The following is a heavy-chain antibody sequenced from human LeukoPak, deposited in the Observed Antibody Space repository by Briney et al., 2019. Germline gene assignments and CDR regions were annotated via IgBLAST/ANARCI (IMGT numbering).Heavy chain of an antibody. CDR1: GFTFSNYA. V-gene: IGHV3-23*01. D-gene: IGHD2/OR15-2a*01. CDR3: ATSGLSRFGF. CDR2: FSGSGGST. Sequence: PGGSLRLSCAASGFTFSNYAMSWVRQAPGKGLQWVSAFSGSGGSTYYADSVKGRFTISRDNSKNTLYLQMNSLRAEDTAVYYSATSGLSRFGFWGQGTLVTVSS. J-gene: IGHJ4*02.